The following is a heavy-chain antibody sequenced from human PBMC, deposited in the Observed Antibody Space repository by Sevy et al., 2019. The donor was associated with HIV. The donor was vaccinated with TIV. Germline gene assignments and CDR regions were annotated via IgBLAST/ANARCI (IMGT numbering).Heavy chain of an antibody. V-gene: IGHV6-1*01. J-gene: IGHJ6*02. CDR2: TYYRSKWYN. CDR1: GDSVSSNSAA. Sequence: SQTLSLTCAISGDSVSSNSAAWNWIRQSPSRGLECLGRTYYRSKWYNDYAVSVKSRITINPDTSKNKFSLELNSVTPEDTGVYYCARDLALYGSGSSNYSYYGIDVWGQGTTVTVSS. CDR3: ARDLALYGSGSSNYSYYGIDV. D-gene: IGHD3-10*01.